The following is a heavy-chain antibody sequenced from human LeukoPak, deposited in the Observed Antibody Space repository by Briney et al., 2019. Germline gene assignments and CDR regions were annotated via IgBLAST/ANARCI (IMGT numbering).Heavy chain of an antibody. CDR2: INPNSGGT. D-gene: IGHD3-22*01. Sequence: ASVKVSCKASGYTFTGYYMHWVRQAPGQGLEWMGWINPNSGGTNYAQKFQGRVTMTRDTSISTAYMELSRLRSDDTAVYHCARGHRNYYDSSGYPETPFDYWGQGTLVTVSS. V-gene: IGHV1-2*02. CDR3: ARGHRNYYDSSGYPETPFDY. CDR1: GYTFTGYY. J-gene: IGHJ4*02.